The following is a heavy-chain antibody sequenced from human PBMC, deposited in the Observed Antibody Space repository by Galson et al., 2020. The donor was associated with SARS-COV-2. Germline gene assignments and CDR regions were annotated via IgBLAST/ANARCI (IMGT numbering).Heavy chain of an antibody. CDR3: AREGGLLRSIDY. V-gene: IGHV3-11*01. Sequence: GESLKISCAASGFTLSDYYMSWIRQAPGKGLEWISYITGGTSTIYYADSVKGRFTISRDNAKNSLYLQMNSLRAEDTAVYYCAREGGLLRSIDYWGQGTLVTVSS. CDR1: GFTLSDYY. D-gene: IGHD3-22*01. J-gene: IGHJ4*02. CDR2: ITGGTSTI.